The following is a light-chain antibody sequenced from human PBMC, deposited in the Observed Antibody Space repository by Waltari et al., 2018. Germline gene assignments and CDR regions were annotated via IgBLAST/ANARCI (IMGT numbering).Light chain of an antibody. V-gene: IGLV2-14*03. Sequence: QSALTQPASVSGSPGQSITIPCTGPSRDIPAYNYVCWYRQYPAKAPKPIISDVNTRPSGISNRFSGSKSDNTASLTISGLQAEDEADYYCSSYTSSSTLVFGGGTRLTVL. CDR1: SRDIPAYNY. CDR3: SSYTSSSTLV. J-gene: IGLJ2*01. CDR2: DVN.